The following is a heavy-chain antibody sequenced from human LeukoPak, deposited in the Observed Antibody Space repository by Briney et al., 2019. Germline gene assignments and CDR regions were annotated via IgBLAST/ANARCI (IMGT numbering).Heavy chain of an antibody. CDR3: ATARIFRFEY. J-gene: IGHJ4*02. CDR1: GFTFSRYR. D-gene: IGHD2-15*01. V-gene: IGHV3-7*01. Sequence: GGSLRLSCVGSGFTFSRYRLNWVRQAPGKGLEWVANMNQDGSEIYYLDSVKGRFTVSRDYAKNTLFLQMNNLRTEDTALYFCATARIFRFEYWGQGSLVIVSA. CDR2: MNQDGSEI.